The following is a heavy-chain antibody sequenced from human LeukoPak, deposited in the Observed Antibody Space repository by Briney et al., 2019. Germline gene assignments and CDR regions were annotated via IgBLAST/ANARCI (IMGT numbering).Heavy chain of an antibody. D-gene: IGHD6-19*01. V-gene: IGHV3-33*01. CDR2: IWYDGHTK. Sequence: GGSLRLSCAVSGFTFSNYGMHWVRQAPGKGLEWLTLIWYDGHTKFYADFVKGRFTVSRDNSKNTLYLQMDNLRDEDTAVYYCAREWGRIAVAGGPGYWGQGTLVTVSS. CDR3: AREWGRIAVAGGPGY. CDR1: GFTFSNYG. J-gene: IGHJ4*02.